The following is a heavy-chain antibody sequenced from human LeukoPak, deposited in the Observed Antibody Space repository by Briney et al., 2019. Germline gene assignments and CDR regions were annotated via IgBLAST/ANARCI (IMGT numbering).Heavy chain of an antibody. J-gene: IGHJ4*02. CDR1: GGSISSGDYY. CDR3: ARDSRSSGWYGFSGDY. CDR2: IYYSGST. D-gene: IGHD6-19*01. V-gene: IGHV4-30-4*01. Sequence: SQTLSLTCTVSGGSISSGDYYWSWIRQPPGKGLEWIGYIYYSGSTYYNPSLKSRVTISVDKSKNQFSLKLSSVTAADTAVYYCARDSRSSGWYGFSGDYWGQGTLVTVSS.